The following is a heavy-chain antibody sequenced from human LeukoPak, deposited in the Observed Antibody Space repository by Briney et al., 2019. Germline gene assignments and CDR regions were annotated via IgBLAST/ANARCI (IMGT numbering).Heavy chain of an antibody. Sequence: GESLKISCKGSGYSFTSYWIGWVRQMPGKGLEWMGIIYPGDSDTTYSPSFQGQVTISADKSISTAYLQWSSLKASDTAMYYWARRDGHCSSTSCYADYYYGMDVWGQGTTVTVSS. V-gene: IGHV5-51*01. CDR2: IYPGDSDT. CDR1: GYSFTSYW. CDR3: ARRDGHCSSTSCYADYYYGMDV. J-gene: IGHJ6*02. D-gene: IGHD2-2*01.